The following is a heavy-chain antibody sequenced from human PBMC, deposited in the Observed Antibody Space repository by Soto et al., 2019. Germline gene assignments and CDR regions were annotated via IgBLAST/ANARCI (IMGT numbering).Heavy chain of an antibody. CDR3: ARYSTSAPMVY. Sequence: GESLKISCKCSGYSFTTYWIAWVRQMPGHRLEWVGIIYPGDSDTSCSPSFDGHVTISVHKPIRTSFLHWNNLKASGNAIYYCARYSTSAPMVYWGQGSLVTVS. V-gene: IGHV5-51*04. J-gene: IGHJ4*01. D-gene: IGHD3-10*01. CDR2: IYPGDSDT. CDR1: GYSFTTYW.